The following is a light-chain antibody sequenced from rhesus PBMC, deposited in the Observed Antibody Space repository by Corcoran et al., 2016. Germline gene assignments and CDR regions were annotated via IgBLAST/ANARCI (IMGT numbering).Light chain of an antibody. V-gene: IGKV1-22*01. Sequence: DIQMTQSPSSLSASVGDTVTITCRASQSISSWLAWYQQKPGKAPNLLIYKAASLQRGVPSRFRGSCSGTYFTLTISSLQSEDFATYNCQQYDRIPRTFGQGTKVEIK. CDR2: KAA. J-gene: IGKJ1*01. CDR1: QSISSW. CDR3: QQYDRIPRT.